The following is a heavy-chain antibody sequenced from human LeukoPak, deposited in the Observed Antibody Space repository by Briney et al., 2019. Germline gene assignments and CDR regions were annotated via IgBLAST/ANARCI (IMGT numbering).Heavy chain of an antibody. D-gene: IGHD6-19*01. V-gene: IGHV3-23*01. CDR2: ISGSGGRT. J-gene: IGHJ4*02. CDR3: AKSPPRFGSGWYEKFEKVSYYFDY. Sequence: QPGGSLRLSCAASGFTFSSSAMSWIRQAPGKGLEGVSAISGSGGRTYYADSVKGRFTISRDNCKNKLDLHMNRLRDEDTAVYYCAKSPPRFGSGWYEKFEKVSYYFDYWGQGTLVTVSS. CDR1: GFTFSSSA.